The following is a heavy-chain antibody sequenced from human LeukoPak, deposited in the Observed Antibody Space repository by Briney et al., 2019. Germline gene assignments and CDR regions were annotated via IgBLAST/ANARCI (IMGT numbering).Heavy chain of an antibody. D-gene: IGHD3-9*01. CDR2: TNPNSGGT. CDR1: GYTFTGYY. V-gene: IGHV1-2*04. CDR3: ARGDILTGYYVWELPSQLDY. J-gene: IGHJ4*02. Sequence: ASVKVSCKASGYTFTGYYMHWVRQAPGQGLEWMGWTNPNSGGTNYAQKFQGWVTMTRDTSISTAYMELSRLRSDDTAVYYCARGDILTGYYVWELPSQLDYWGQGTLVTVSS.